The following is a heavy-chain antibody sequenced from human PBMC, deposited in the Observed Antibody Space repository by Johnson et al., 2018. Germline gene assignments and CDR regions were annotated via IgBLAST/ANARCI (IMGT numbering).Heavy chain of an antibody. V-gene: IGHV4-59*01. CDR2: SFYSGST. CDR1: GASIRNFY. CDR3: ARYCSGSSCYGAASDI. D-gene: IGHD2-15*01. J-gene: IGHJ3*02. Sequence: QVQLQESGPGLVKPSETLSLTCTVSGASIRNFYWSWIRQPPGKGLEWIGYSFYSGSTTYNPSLTSPVTKPVNPSKDQVSLNLSSVTAADTAWYFCARYCSGSSCYGAASDIWGQGTVVTVSS.